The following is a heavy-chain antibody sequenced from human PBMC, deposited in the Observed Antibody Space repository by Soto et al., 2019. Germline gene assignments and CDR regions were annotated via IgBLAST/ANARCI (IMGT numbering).Heavy chain of an antibody. CDR3: SGGVGDAV. CDR2: VNQDGTQK. Sequence: EEHLVESGGGLVQPGGSLRLSCAISGFTFRRDWMNWVRQAPGKGLEWVAHVNQDGTQKYYVDSVKGRFTIFRDNVKNSLYLQMNSLRVEDTAVYYCSGGVGDAVWGQGTLVTVSS. V-gene: IGHV3-7*04. CDR1: GFTFRRDW. D-gene: IGHD1-26*01. J-gene: IGHJ4*02.